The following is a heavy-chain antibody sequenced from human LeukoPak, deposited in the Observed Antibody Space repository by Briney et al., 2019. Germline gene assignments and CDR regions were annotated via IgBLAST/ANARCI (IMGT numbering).Heavy chain of an antibody. CDR2: ISSSSSHI. D-gene: IGHD1-26*01. CDR3: ASDVGNY. J-gene: IGHJ4*02. CDR1: GFTFSSYD. Sequence: GGSLRLSCAASGFTFSSYDINWVRQAPGQGLEWVSSISSSSSHIYYADSVKGRFTISRDNAKNSLYLQMNSLRAEDTAVYYCASDVGNYWGQGTLVTVSS. V-gene: IGHV3-21*01.